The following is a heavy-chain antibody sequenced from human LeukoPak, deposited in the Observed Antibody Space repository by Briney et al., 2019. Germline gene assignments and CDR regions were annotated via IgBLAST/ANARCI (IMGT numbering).Heavy chain of an antibody. D-gene: IGHD2-15*01. CDR2: INHSGST. V-gene: IGHV4-34*01. Sequence: SETLSLTCAVYGGSFSGYYWSWIRQPSGKGLEWIGEINHSGSTNYNPSLKSRVTISVDTSKNQFSLKLSSVTAADTAVYYCARARRSNCSGGSCFRKLAGWFDPWGQGTLVTVSS. CDR1: GGSFSGYY. J-gene: IGHJ5*02. CDR3: ARARRSNCSGGSCFRKLAGWFDP.